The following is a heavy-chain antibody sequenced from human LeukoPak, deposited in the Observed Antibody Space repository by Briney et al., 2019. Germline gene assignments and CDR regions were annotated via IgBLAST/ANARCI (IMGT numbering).Heavy chain of an antibody. V-gene: IGHV1-18*01. Sequence: ASVKVSCKASGYTFTSYGISWVRQAPGQGLEWMGWISAYNTDTKYAQKFQGRVTLTIDSSRAAYMEMRGLRSDDTAFYYCARALYLDSSGYYPGLDYWGQGTLVTVSS. CDR3: ARALYLDSSGYYPGLDY. J-gene: IGHJ4*02. CDR2: ISAYNTDT. CDR1: GYTFTSYG. D-gene: IGHD3-22*01.